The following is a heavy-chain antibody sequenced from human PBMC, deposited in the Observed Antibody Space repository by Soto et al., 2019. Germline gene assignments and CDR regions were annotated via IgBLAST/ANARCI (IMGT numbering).Heavy chain of an antibody. V-gene: IGHV4-31*03. CDR3: AREGRIAARPPHYYGMDV. CDR1: GGSISSGGYY. J-gene: IGHJ6*02. CDR2: IYYSGST. Sequence: SETLSLTCTVSGGSISSGGYYWSWIRQHPGKGLEWIGYIYYSGSTYYNPSLKSRVTISVDTSKNQFSLKLSSVTAADTAVYYCAREGRIAARPPHYYGMDVWGQGTTVTVSS. D-gene: IGHD6-6*01.